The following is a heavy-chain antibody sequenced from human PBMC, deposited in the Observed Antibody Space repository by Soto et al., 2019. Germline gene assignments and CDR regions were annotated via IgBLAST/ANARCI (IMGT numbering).Heavy chain of an antibody. Sequence: ELQLVESGGGLVQPGGSLRLSCAASGFTFSSYSMNWVRQAPGKGLEWVSYISSSSSTIFYADYVKGRFTISRDNAKNSLYLQMNSLRAEDTAVYYCARQVGGEYSGYDFICLGDIWGQGTLVTVSS. V-gene: IGHV3-48*01. CDR2: ISSSSSTI. CDR1: GFTFSSYS. J-gene: IGHJ4*02. D-gene: IGHD5-12*01. CDR3: ARQVGGEYSGYDFICLGDI.